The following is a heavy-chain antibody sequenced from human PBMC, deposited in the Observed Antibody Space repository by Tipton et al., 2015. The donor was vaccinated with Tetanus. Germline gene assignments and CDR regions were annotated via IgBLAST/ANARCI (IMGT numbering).Heavy chain of an antibody. J-gene: IGHJ4*02. CDR3: ARLPDEYSPAPN. D-gene: IGHD6-6*01. Sequence: GSLRLSCAASGFTVSSNYMSWVRQAPGKGLEWVSYISSSSSTIYYADSVKGRFTISRDNAKNSLYLQMNSLRDEDTAVYYCARLPDEYSPAPNWGQGTLVTVSS. CDR1: GFTVSSNY. CDR2: ISSSSSTI. V-gene: IGHV3-48*02.